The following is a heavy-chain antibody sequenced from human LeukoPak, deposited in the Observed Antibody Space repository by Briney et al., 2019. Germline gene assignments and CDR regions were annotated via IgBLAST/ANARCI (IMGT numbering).Heavy chain of an antibody. CDR1: GGSISSYY. D-gene: IGHD3-22*01. V-gene: IGHV4-59*12. J-gene: IGHJ4*02. CDR2: IYYSGST. CDR3: ARGDSSGYYSGDFDY. Sequence: SETLSLTCTVSGGSISSYYWSWIRQPPGKGLEWIGYIYYSGSTDYNPSLKSRVTISVDTSKNQFSLKLSSVTAADTAVYYCARGDSSGYYSGDFDYWGQGTLVTVSS.